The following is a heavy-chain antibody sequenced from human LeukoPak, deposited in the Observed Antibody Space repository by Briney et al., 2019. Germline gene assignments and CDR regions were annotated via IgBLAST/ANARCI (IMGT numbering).Heavy chain of an antibody. CDR1: GLTFGSYW. V-gene: IGHV3-7*01. CDR3: ASTFPYCSGGTCAL. D-gene: IGHD2-15*01. Sequence: HAGGSLRLSCAASGLTFGSYWMSWVRQAPGKGLEWVANIHPDGGVKNYVDSVKGRFTISRDNAANSLYLQVHSLRAEDTAVYYCASTFPYCSGGTCALGGQGTLVTVSS. J-gene: IGHJ4*02. CDR2: IHPDGGVK.